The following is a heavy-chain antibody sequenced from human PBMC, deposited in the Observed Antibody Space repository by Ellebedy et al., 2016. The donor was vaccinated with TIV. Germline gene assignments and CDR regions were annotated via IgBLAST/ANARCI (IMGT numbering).Heavy chain of an antibody. V-gene: IGHV3-7*01. CDR1: GFTFSNYW. CDR2: IKEDGSRE. Sequence: GESLKISXVASGFTFSNYWMHWVRQAPGKGLEWVGNIKEDGSRETYVDSVKGRFTISRDNAKNSLYLQMNSLRADDTAVYYCAREGGAVYFDYWGQGTPVTVSS. CDR3: AREGGAVYFDY. D-gene: IGHD1-26*01. J-gene: IGHJ4*02.